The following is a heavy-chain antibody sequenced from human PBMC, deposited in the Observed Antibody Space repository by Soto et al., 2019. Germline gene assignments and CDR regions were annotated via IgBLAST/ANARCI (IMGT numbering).Heavy chain of an antibody. CDR3: ARLPKQDYYGSGSYYYYHMDV. D-gene: IGHD3-10*01. J-gene: IGHJ6*03. CDR1: GGSISSYY. V-gene: IGHV4-59*08. CDR2: IYYSGST. Sequence: SETLSLTCTVSGGSISSYYWSWIRQPPGKGLEWIGYIYYSGSTNYNPSLKSRVTISVDTSKNQFSLKLSSVTAADTAVYYCARLPKQDYYGSGSYYYYHMDVWGKGTPVTVSS.